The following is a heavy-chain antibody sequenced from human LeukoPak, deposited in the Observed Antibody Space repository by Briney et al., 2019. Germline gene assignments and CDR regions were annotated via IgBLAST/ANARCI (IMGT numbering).Heavy chain of an antibody. D-gene: IGHD3-22*01. CDR3: AKVAHFSDSRGFHGDYGMDV. CDR1: GFTFSSHG. J-gene: IGHJ6*02. Sequence: GGSLRLSCAASGFTFSSHGMHWVRQVPGKGPEWVAFISYDGSNAHSADSVKGRFTISRDNSKNTLYLQMSGLRAADTAIYYCAKVAHFSDSRGFHGDYGMDVWGQGTTVTVSS. V-gene: IGHV3-30*12. CDR2: ISYDGSNA.